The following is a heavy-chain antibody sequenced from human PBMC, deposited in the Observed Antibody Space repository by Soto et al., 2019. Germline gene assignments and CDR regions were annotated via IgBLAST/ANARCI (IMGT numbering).Heavy chain of an antibody. CDR1: GGSISSGGYY. CDR2: IYYSGST. J-gene: IGHJ3*02. CDR3: ASPFYGCGGGAFEI. Sequence: SETLSLTCTVSGGSISSGGYYWSWIRQHPGKGLEWIGYIYYSGSTYYNPSPKSRVTISVDTSKNQFSLKLSSVTAADTAVYYCASPFYGCGGGAFEIWGQGTMVTVSS. D-gene: IGHD3-10*01. V-gene: IGHV4-31*03.